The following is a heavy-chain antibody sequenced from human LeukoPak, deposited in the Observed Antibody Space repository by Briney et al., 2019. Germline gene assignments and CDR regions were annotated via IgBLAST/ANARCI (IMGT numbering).Heavy chain of an antibody. CDR3: ARELVGATFGY. D-gene: IGHD1-26*01. V-gene: IGHV1-46*01. J-gene: IGHJ4*02. CDR1: GYTFTSYY. CDR2: INPSGGST. Sequence: ASVKVSCKASGYTFTSYYMHWVRQAPGQGLEWMGVINPSGGSTTYAQKFQGRVTMTRDTSTSTVYMELSSLRSEDTAVYYCARELVGATFGYWGRGTLVTVPS.